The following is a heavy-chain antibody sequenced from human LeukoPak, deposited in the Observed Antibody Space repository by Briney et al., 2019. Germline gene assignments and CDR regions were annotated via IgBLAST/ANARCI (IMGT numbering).Heavy chain of an antibody. CDR3: ARDGGLED. J-gene: IGHJ4*02. D-gene: IGHD3-3*01. CDR2: IKSKTDGGTT. V-gene: IGHV3-15*07. Sequence: GGSLRLSCAASGFTFTNAWMNWVRRVPGKGLEWVGRIKSKTDGGTTDYAAPVKGRFSLSRDDSKNTLYLQMNSLRAEDTAVYYCARDGGLEDWGQGTLVTVSS. CDR1: GFTFTNAW.